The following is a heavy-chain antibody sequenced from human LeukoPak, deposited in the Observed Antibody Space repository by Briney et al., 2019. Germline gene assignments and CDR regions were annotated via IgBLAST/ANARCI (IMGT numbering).Heavy chain of an antibody. V-gene: IGHV3-23*01. CDR2: ISGSGGST. D-gene: IGHD1-26*01. CDR3: AKDVGIVGVHFDY. CDR1: GFTFSSYG. Sequence: GGTLRLSCAASGFTFSSYGMRWVRQAPGKGLEWVSAISGSGGSTYYANSVKGRFTISRDNSKNTLYLQMDSLRAEDTAVYYCAKDVGIVGVHFDYWGQGTLVTVSS. J-gene: IGHJ4*02.